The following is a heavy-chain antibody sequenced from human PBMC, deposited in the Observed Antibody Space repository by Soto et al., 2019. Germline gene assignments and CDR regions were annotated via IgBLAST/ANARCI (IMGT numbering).Heavy chain of an antibody. CDR3: ASSYYGDYVLGYFDY. Sequence: LETLSLTCTVSGGSISSYYWSWIRQPPGKGLEWIGYIYYSGSTNYNPSLKSRVTISVDTSKNQFSLKLSSVTAADTAVYYCASSYYGDYVLGYFDYWGQGTLVTVSS. CDR2: IYYSGST. CDR1: GGSISSYY. J-gene: IGHJ4*02. D-gene: IGHD4-17*01. V-gene: IGHV4-59*01.